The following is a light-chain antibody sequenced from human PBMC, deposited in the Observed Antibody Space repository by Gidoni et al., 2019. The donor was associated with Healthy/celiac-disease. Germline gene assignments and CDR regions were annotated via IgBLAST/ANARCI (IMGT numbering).Light chain of an antibody. Sequence: EIVSTQSPATLSSSPGERATLTCRASPSVSSYLAWYQPKPGQDPRLLLHDASNRATGIPASFSGRGSGTDFTLTLIILEPEDFAVYYCQQRSNWPPWTFGQGTKVEIK. J-gene: IGKJ1*01. CDR1: PSVSSY. V-gene: IGKV3-11*01. CDR2: DAS. CDR3: QQRSNWPPWT.